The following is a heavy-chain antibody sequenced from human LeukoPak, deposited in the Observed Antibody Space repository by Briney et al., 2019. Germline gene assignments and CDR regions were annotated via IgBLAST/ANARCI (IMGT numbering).Heavy chain of an antibody. J-gene: IGHJ4*02. V-gene: IGHV4-31*03. D-gene: IGHD3-9*01. CDR3: ARVIVLTGYYTLDY. Sequence: SQTLSLTCTVSGGSINSGVYYWSWIRQHPGKGLEWIGYIHYSGSTYYNPSLESRLTISVDTSKNQFSLNLSPVTAADTAVYYCARVIVLTGYYTLDYWGQGTLVTVSS. CDR1: GGSINSGVYY. CDR2: IHYSGST.